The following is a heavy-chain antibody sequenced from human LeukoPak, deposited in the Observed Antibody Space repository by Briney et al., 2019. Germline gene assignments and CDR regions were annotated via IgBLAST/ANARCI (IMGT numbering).Heavy chain of an antibody. J-gene: IGHJ4*02. V-gene: IGHV3-21*01. CDR2: ISSSSSYI. Sequence: PGGSLRLSCVGYGFTFSTYWMSWVRQAPGKGLEWVSSISSSSSYIYYADSVKGRFTISRDNAKNSLYLQMNSLRAEDTAVYYCARDAIAAAEYYFDYWGQGTLVTVSS. CDR1: GFTFSTYW. CDR3: ARDAIAAAEYYFDY. D-gene: IGHD6-13*01.